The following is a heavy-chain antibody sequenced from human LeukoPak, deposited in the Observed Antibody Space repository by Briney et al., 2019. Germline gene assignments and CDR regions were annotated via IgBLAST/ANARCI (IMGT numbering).Heavy chain of an antibody. CDR3: ARGSLAARAFDY. CDR2: INHSGST. J-gene: IGHJ4*02. V-gene: IGHV4-34*01. CDR1: GGSFSGYY. D-gene: IGHD6-13*01. Sequence: PSETLSLTCAVYGGSFSGYYWSWNRQPPGKGLEWIGEINHSGSTNYNPSLKSRVTISVDTSKNQFSLKLSSVTAADTAVYYCARGSLAARAFDYWGQGTLVTVSS.